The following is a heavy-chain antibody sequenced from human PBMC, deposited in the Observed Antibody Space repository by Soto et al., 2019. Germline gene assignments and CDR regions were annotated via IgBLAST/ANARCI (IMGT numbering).Heavy chain of an antibody. Sequence: GGSLRLSCAASGFTFSSYAMHWVRQAPGKGLEWVAVISYDGSNKYYADSVKGRFTISRDNSKNTLYLQMNSLRAEDTAVYYCACARFVEDYYYYGMDVWGQGTTVTVSS. V-gene: IGHV3-30-3*01. D-gene: IGHD3-3*01. CDR2: ISYDGSNK. CDR1: GFTFSSYA. CDR3: ACARFVEDYYYYGMDV. J-gene: IGHJ6*02.